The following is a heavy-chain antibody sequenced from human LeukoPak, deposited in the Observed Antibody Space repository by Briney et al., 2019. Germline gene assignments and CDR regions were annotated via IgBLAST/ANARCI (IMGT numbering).Heavy chain of an antibody. CDR2: ISAYNGNT. J-gene: IGHJ4*02. D-gene: IGHD3-3*01. Sequence: ASVKVSCKASGYTFTSYGISWVRQAPGQGLEWMGWISAYNGNTNYAQKLQGRVTMTTDTSTSTAYMELRSLRSDDTAVYFCARVEGPSIFGVIDYWGQGTLVTISS. CDR3: ARVEGPSIFGVIDY. V-gene: IGHV1-18*01. CDR1: GYTFTSYG.